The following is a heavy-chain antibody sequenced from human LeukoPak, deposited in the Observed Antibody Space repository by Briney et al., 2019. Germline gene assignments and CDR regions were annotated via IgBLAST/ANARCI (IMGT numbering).Heavy chain of an antibody. Sequence: QPGGSLRLSCAASGFTFSSYGMHWVRQAPGKGLEWVAFIRYDGSNKYYADSVKGRFTISRDKSKNALYLQMNSLRAEDTAVYYCAKDLHAWIQLWSGLDAFDIWGQGTMVTVSS. J-gene: IGHJ3*02. D-gene: IGHD5-18*01. V-gene: IGHV3-30*02. CDR1: GFTFSSYG. CDR2: IRYDGSNK. CDR3: AKDLHAWIQLWSGLDAFDI.